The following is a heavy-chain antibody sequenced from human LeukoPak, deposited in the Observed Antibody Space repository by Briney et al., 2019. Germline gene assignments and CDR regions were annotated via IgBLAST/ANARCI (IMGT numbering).Heavy chain of an antibody. D-gene: IGHD3-10*01. CDR1: GFTFSSYS. CDR3: AKDWGITMVRGVLED. J-gene: IGHJ4*02. Sequence: GGSLRLSCAASGFTFSSYSMNWVRQAPGKGLEWVSYISSSSSTIYYADSVKGRFTISRDNAKNSLYLQMNSLRAEDTAVYYCAKDWGITMVRGVLEDWGQGTLVTVSS. V-gene: IGHV3-48*04. CDR2: ISSSSSTI.